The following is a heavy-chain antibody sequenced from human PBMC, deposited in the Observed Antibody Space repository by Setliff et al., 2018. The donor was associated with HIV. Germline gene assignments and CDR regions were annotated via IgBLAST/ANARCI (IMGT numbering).Heavy chain of an antibody. J-gene: IGHJ5*02. CDR1: GFAFTNSF. CDR3: ARKIGVVMSDHWFDP. Sequence: ASVKVSCKTSGFAFTNSFLHWVRQAPGQGLEWMGMISPRAGSTNYAKNFQGRVSMTRDTSTSTVYMELSSLRSEDTAVYYCARKIGVVMSDHWFDPRGPGTLVTVSS. V-gene: IGHV1-46*01. D-gene: IGHD3-22*01. CDR2: ISPRAGST.